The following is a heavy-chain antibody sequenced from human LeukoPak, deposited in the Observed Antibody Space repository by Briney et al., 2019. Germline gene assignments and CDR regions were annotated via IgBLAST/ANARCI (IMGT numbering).Heavy chain of an antibody. Sequence: PSETLSLTCAVYGGSFSGYYWSWIRQPPGKGLEWIGEINHSGSTNYNPSLKSRVTISVDTSKNQFSLKLSSVTAADTAVYYCARDTAITNWFDPWGQGTLVTVSS. CDR2: INHSGST. V-gene: IGHV4-34*01. CDR3: ARDTAITNWFDP. J-gene: IGHJ5*02. CDR1: GGSFSGYY. D-gene: IGHD5-18*01.